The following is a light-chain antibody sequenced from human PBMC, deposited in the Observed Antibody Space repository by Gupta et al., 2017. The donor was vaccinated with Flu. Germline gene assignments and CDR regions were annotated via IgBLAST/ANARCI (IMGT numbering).Light chain of an antibody. CDR1: QSLLHSNGYNY. CDR2: LGS. J-gene: IGKJ4*01. V-gene: IGKV2-28*01. CDR3: MQALQTPLT. Sequence: ISCRSSQSLLHSNGYNYLDWYLQRPGQSPQLLIYLGSNRASGVPDRFSGSGSGTDFTLKISRVEAEDVGIYYCMQALQTPLTFGGGTKVEIK.